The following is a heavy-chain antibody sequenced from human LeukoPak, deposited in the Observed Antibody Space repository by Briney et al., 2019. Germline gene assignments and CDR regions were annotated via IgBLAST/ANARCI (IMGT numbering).Heavy chain of an antibody. V-gene: IGHV4-61*02. D-gene: IGHD2-21*01. CDR3: ARGYDCGGACYSRWYFDL. CDR1: GGSISSGSYY. Sequence: NASQTLSLTCTVSGGSISSGSYYWSWIRQPAGKGLEWIGRIYTSGTTNYNPSLNSRVTISVDTSKKEFSLKLTCLTAADTAVYSCARGYDCGGACYSRWYFDLWGRGTLVTVSS. CDR2: IYTSGTT. J-gene: IGHJ2*01.